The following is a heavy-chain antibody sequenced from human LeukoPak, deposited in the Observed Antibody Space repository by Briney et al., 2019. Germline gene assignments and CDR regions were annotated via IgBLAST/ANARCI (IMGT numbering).Heavy chain of an antibody. J-gene: IGHJ6*02. CDR2: IYYSGST. Sequence: SETLSLTCTVSGGSISSYYWSWIRQPPGKGLEWIGYIYYSGSTNYNPSLKSRVTISVDTSKNQFSLKLSSVTAADTAVYYCAGISADRYFDWLSASDYYYYYGMDVWDQGTTVTVSS. CDR1: GGSISSYY. V-gene: IGHV4-59*08. CDR3: AGISADRYFDWLSASDYYYYYGMDV. D-gene: IGHD3-9*01.